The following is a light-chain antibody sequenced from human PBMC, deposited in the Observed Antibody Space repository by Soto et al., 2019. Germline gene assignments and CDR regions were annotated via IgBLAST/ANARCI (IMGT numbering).Light chain of an antibody. J-gene: IGKJ4*01. CDR2: KAS. V-gene: IGKV1-5*03. CDR3: RQYTTFPLT. Sequence: DIQMTQSPSTLSASVGDRVTISCRASQTISTWLAWYQQKPGKAPNLLIYKASSLESGVPSRFSGSGSGTEFTLTFSSLQPDDFATYYCRQYTTFPLTFGGGTKVEIK. CDR1: QTISTW.